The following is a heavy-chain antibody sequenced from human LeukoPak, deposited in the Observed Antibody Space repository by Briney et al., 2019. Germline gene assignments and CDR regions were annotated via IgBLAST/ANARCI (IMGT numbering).Heavy chain of an antibody. D-gene: IGHD2-15*01. CDR2: INMDGSSA. CDR1: GFTFGSYY. Sequence: GGSLRLSCAASGFTFGSYYMRWVRQAPGKGLVWVSRINMDGSSACYADSVKGRFTISRDYAKNTLYLQMNSLRLEHTAVYYCASPTGQCSGGSCPRAHYYSGMDVWGQGPTVTVSS. V-gene: IGHV3-74*01. CDR3: ASPTGQCSGGSCPRAHYYSGMDV. J-gene: IGHJ6*02.